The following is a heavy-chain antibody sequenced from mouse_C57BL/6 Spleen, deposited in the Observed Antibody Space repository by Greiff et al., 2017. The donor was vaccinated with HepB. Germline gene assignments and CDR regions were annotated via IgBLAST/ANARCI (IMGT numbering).Heavy chain of an antibody. CDR1: GYTFTSYW. Sequence: QVQLQQSGAELVRPGSSVKLSCKASGYTFTSYWMHWVKQRPIQGLEWIGNIDPSDSETHYNQKFKDKATLTVDKSSSTAYMQLSSLTSEDSAVYYCARWAYYGNSYWYFDVWGTGTTVTVSS. V-gene: IGHV1-52*01. J-gene: IGHJ1*03. CDR3: ARWAYYGNSYWYFDV. D-gene: IGHD2-10*01. CDR2: IDPSDSET.